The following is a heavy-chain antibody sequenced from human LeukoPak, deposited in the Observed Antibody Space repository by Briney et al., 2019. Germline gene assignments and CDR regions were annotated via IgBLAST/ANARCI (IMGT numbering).Heavy chain of an antibody. CDR1: GGSISSYY. CDR2: IYTSGST. CDR3: ARVVVVVATATRYYYYMDV. Sequence: SETLSFTCTVFGGSISSYYWSWIRQPAGKGLEWIGRIYTSGSTNYNPSLKSRVTMSLDTSKNQFSLKLSSVTAADTAVYYCARVVVVVATATRYYYYMDVWGKGTTVTVSS. V-gene: IGHV4-4*07. D-gene: IGHD2-15*01. J-gene: IGHJ6*03.